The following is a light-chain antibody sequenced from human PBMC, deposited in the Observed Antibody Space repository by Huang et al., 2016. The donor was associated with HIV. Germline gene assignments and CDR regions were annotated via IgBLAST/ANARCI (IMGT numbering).Light chain of an antibody. J-gene: IGKJ1*01. V-gene: IGKV3-15*01. CDR2: DAS. CDR1: QSITVN. CDR3: QQYSNWPPWT. Sequence: TQSPDTLSVSPGERAILSCRASQSITVNLAWYQQRPGQPPRLLIYDASTRATGIPARFMGWGSGTEFTLVINSVQSEDFALYYCQQYSNWPPWTFGQGTTVDI.